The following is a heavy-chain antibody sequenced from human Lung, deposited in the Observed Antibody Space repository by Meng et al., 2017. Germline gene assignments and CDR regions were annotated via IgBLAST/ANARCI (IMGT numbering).Heavy chain of an antibody. J-gene: IGHJ4*02. CDR2: NYDSVST. Sequence: GQVTEAVAMMLNRSGTMSPTGAVAGGSIRSDNCWGWDRQPPGKGLEEMGENYDSVSTNDNPVLKRRITISVDKPKTQFSLTLSSGTEENTALYYCTKNDFYCLDYWGQGTLVTVSS. CDR1: GGSIRSDNC. D-gene: IGHD2-21*01. V-gene: IGHV4-4*02. CDR3: TKNDFYCLDY.